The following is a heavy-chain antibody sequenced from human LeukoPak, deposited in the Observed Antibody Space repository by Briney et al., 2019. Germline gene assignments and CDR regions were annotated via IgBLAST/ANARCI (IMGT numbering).Heavy chain of an antibody. D-gene: IGHD3-22*01. V-gene: IGHV1-24*01. CDR3: ATLGYDSSGYYVPHDY. Sequence: GASVKVSCKVSGYTLTELSMHWVRQAPGKGLEWMGGFDPEDGGTIYAQKFQGRVTMTEDTSTDTAYMELSSLRSEDTAVYYCATLGYDSSGYYVPHDYRGQGTLVTVSS. CDR2: FDPEDGGT. CDR1: GYTLTELS. J-gene: IGHJ4*02.